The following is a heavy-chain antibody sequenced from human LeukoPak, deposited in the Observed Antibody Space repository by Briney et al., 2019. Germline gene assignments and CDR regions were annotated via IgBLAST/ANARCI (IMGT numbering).Heavy chain of an antibody. Sequence: PSETLSLTCGVSGGSFSGYYWGWIRQPPGKGLEWIGSIYYSGSTYYNPSLKSRVTISVDTSKNQFSLKLSSVTAADTAVYYCARHASSSWYVHYYYMDVWGKGTTVTISS. J-gene: IGHJ6*03. D-gene: IGHD6-13*01. CDR3: ARHASSSWYVHYYYMDV. CDR1: GGSFSGYY. CDR2: IYYSGST. V-gene: IGHV4-39*01.